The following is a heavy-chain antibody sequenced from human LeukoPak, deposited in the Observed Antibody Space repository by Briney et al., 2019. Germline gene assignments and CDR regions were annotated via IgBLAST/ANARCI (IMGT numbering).Heavy chain of an antibody. D-gene: IGHD2-2*01. CDR1: GFPLSGYS. CDR2: ISSSTNYI. Sequence: GGSLRLSCAASGFPLSGYSMNWVRQAPGKGLEWVSSISSSTNYIYYADSVKGRFTISSDNARNSLYLQMNSLRAEDTAVYYCVRVGYCSSSTCRNYFDYRGQGTLVTVSS. CDR3: VRVGYCSSSTCRNYFDY. J-gene: IGHJ4*02. V-gene: IGHV3-21*01.